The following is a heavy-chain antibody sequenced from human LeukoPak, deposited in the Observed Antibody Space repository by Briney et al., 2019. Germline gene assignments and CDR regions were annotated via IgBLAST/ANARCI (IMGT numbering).Heavy chain of an antibody. V-gene: IGHV1-46*01. CDR3: AADQGYGDYDY. Sequence: ASVKVSCKXSGYTFTSYYMHWVRQAPGQGLEWMGIINPSGGSTSYAQKFQGRVTMTRDTSTSTAYMELSSLRSEDTAVYYCAADQGYGDYDYWGQGTLVTVSS. D-gene: IGHD4-17*01. CDR2: INPSGGST. J-gene: IGHJ4*02. CDR1: GYTFTSYY.